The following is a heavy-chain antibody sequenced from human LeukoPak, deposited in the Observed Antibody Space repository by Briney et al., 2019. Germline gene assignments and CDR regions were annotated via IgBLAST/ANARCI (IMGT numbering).Heavy chain of an antibody. J-gene: IGHJ4*02. CDR3: ARGEAPFGGVKPTNFDY. CDR2: ISAYNGKI. Sequence: ASVKVSCKASGYTFSNHGVTWVRQARGQGLEWMGWISAYNGKINYARKFQGRVTMTKDTSTSTAYMELSSLRSEDTAVYYCARGEAPFGGVKPTNFDYWGQGTLVTVSS. V-gene: IGHV1-18*01. D-gene: IGHD3-16*01. CDR1: GYTFSNHG.